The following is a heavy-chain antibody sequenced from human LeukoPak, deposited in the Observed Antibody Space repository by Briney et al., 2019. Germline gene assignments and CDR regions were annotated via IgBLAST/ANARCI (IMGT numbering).Heavy chain of an antibody. Sequence: PSETLSLTCTVSGRSISSYYWSWIRQPPGKGLEWIGYIYYSGSTNYNPSLKSRVTISVDTSKNQFSLKLSSVTAADTAVYYCARWNRMIDYWGQGTLVTVSS. CDR1: GRSISSYY. V-gene: IGHV4-59*01. CDR3: ARWNRMIDY. J-gene: IGHJ4*02. CDR2: IYYSGST. D-gene: IGHD1-1*01.